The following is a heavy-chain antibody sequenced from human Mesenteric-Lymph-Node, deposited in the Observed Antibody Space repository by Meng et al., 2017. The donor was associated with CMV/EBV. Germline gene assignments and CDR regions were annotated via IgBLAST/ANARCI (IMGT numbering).Heavy chain of an antibody. Sequence: ASVKGSCKTSGYTFTGYYMHWVRQAPGQGLEWMGWMNPNSGNTGYAQKFQGRVTITRNTSISTAYMELSSLRSEDTAVYYCARQFSSGSYYYYSSGMDFCSQAPPFPFSS. V-gene: IGHV1-8*03. J-gene: IGHJ6*02. CDR3: ARQFSSGSYYYYSSGMDF. CDR2: MNPNSGNT. CDR1: GYTFTGYY. D-gene: IGHD3-10*01.